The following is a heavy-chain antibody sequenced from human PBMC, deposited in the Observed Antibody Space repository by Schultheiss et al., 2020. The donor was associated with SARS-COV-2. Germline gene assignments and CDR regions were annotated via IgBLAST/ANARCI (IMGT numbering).Heavy chain of an antibody. V-gene: IGHV1-2*02. J-gene: IGHJ3*02. CDR3: AREPAHCGGDCYDAFDI. CDR1: GYTFTGYY. D-gene: IGHD2-21*01. CDR2: INPNSGGT. Sequence: ASVKVSCKASGYTFTGYYMHWVRQAPGQGLEWMGWINPNSGGTNYAQKFQGRVTITADKSTSTAYMELSSLRSEDTAVYYCAREPAHCGGDCYDAFDIWGQGTMVTVSS.